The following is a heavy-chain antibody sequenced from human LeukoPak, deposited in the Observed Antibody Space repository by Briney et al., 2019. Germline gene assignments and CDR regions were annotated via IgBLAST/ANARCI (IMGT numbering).Heavy chain of an antibody. CDR2: MKGDGTEE. V-gene: IGHV3-7*03. CDR1: GFTFSSHW. Sequence: PGGSLRLSCAASGFTFSSHWMTWVRQAPGKGLEWVANMKGDGTEEYYVDSVKGRFTISRDNAKNSLYLQMNSLRAEDTALYYCAKDGLAAAGNKHHYYYYYMDVWGKGTTVTVSS. CDR3: AKDGLAAAGNKHHYYYYYMDV. D-gene: IGHD6-13*01. J-gene: IGHJ6*03.